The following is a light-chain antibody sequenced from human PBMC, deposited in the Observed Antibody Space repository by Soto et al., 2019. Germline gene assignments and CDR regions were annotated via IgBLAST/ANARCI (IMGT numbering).Light chain of an antibody. CDR2: DVS. Sequence: QSALTQPASVSGSPGQSITISCTGTSSDVGDYNFVSWYQQHPGKAPKLMIYDVSNRPSGVSNRFSGSKSGNTASLTTSGLQAEDEADYYCSSYTSSSTLVLFGGGTKVTVL. V-gene: IGLV2-14*01. J-gene: IGLJ2*01. CDR1: SSDVGDYNF. CDR3: SSYTSSSTLVL.